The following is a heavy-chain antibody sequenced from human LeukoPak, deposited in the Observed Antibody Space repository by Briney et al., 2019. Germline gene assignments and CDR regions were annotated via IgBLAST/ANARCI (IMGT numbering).Heavy chain of an antibody. Sequence: GGSLRLSCAASGFTFSSYWMNWVRQAPGKGLEWVANINQDGSAQYYVDSVKGRFTFSRNNAMNSLFLQMNSLRAEDTAVYYCARDVHGGAFDYWGQGTLVTVSS. CDR3: ARDVHGGAFDY. CDR1: GFTFSSYW. D-gene: IGHD4-23*01. J-gene: IGHJ4*02. V-gene: IGHV3-7*01. CDR2: INQDGSAQ.